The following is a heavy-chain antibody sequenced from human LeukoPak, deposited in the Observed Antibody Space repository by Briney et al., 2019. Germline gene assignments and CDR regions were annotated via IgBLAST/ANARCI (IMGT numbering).Heavy chain of an antibody. CDR1: GFTFSSYA. CDR2: ISGSGGRT. CDR3: AKGPGEYGAFDI. D-gene: IGHD3-10*01. Sequence: GGSLRLSCAASGFTFSSYAMSWVRQAPGKGLEWVSAISGSGGRTYYADSVKGRFTISRDNSKNTLYLQMNSLRAEDTAVYYCAKGPGEYGAFDIWGQGTMVTVSS. J-gene: IGHJ3*02. V-gene: IGHV3-23*01.